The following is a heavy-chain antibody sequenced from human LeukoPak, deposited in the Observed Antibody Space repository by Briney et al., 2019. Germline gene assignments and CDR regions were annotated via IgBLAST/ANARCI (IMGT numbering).Heavy chain of an antibody. Sequence: SETLSLTCAVYGGSFSGYYYSWIRQPPGEGLEWIGEINHSGDTNYNPSLKSRVTLSVDTSKNQFSLKPSSVTAADTAVYYCARITIFGVVTDDAFDVWGQGTMVTVSS. J-gene: IGHJ3*01. CDR2: INHSGDT. D-gene: IGHD3-3*01. CDR3: ARITIFGVVTDDAFDV. CDR1: GGSFSGYY. V-gene: IGHV4-34*01.